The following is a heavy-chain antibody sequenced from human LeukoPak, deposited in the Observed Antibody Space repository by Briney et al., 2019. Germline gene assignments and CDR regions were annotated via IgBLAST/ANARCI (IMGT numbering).Heavy chain of an antibody. J-gene: IGHJ4*02. D-gene: IGHD2-15*01. CDR3: ARGGWRLDY. CDR1: GGSISSYY. Sequence: PSETLSLTCTVSGGSISSYYWSWIRRPPGKGLEWIGYIYYTGTTNYNPSLKSRVTISVDTSKNQFSLKLSSVTAADTAVYYCARGGWRLDYWGQGTLVTVSS. V-gene: IGHV4-59*01. CDR2: IYYTGTT.